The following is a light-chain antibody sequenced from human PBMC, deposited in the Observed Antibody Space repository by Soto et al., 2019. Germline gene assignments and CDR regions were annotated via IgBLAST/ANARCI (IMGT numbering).Light chain of an antibody. CDR3: QQSFSHSRA. J-gene: IGKJ3*01. CDR1: QSINTY. Sequence: DIQMTQSPSSLSASVGDRVTITCRASQSINTYLNWYQQKPGKAPKLLIYGASSLQSGVPPRFSGSGSGTDFTLTIGSLQPEDFATYYCQQSFSHSRAFGPGTKVDIK. CDR2: GAS. V-gene: IGKV1-39*01.